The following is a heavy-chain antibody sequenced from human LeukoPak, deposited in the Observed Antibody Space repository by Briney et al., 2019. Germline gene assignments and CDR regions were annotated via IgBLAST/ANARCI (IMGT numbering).Heavy chain of an antibody. CDR3: ARDLFRSDY. J-gene: IGHJ4*02. V-gene: IGHV6-1*01. CDR1: GDSVSSNSVT. CDR2: TYYRSTWYN. Sequence: SQTLSLTCAISGDSVSSNSVTWNWIRQSPSRGLEWLGRTYYRSTWYNDYAVSVRGRITVNPDTSKNQFSLHLNSVTPEDTAVYYCARDLFRSDYWGQGTLVTVSS.